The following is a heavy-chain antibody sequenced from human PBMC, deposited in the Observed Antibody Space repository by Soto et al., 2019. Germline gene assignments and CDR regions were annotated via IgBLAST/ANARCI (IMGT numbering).Heavy chain of an antibody. J-gene: IGHJ4*02. CDR2: MNPDSGDT. D-gene: IGHD2-15*01. CDR1: GYAFSSYD. V-gene: IGHV1-8*01. Sequence: QVQLVQSGAEVKKPGASVKVSCKASGYAFSSYDMNWVRQATGQGLEWMGWMNPDSGDTGYVEKFQGRVTMTRDTSINTADMELSSLRSEDTAMYYCARSLRGGNVNFDYWGQGTLVTVSS. CDR3: ARSLRGGNVNFDY.